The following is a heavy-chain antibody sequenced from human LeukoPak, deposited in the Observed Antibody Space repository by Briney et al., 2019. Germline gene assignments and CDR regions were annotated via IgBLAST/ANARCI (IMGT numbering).Heavy chain of an antibody. Sequence: PGGSLRLSCAASGFTVSSNYMSWGRQAPGKGLEWVSIIYRDDRTFYADSVKDRFTISRDNSKKTLFLQMNSLRAEDTAVYYCAGSYYYGSGSYPHIPYWGQGILVTVSS. CDR2: IYRDDRT. D-gene: IGHD3-10*01. CDR1: GFTVSSNY. V-gene: IGHV3-66*01. CDR3: AGSYYYGSGSYPHIPY. J-gene: IGHJ4*02.